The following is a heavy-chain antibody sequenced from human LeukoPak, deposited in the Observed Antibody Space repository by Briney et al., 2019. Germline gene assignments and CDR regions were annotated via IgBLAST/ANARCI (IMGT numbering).Heavy chain of an antibody. CDR3: ARDAGSGWSSFDY. V-gene: IGHV6-1*01. CDR1: GDSVSSNSAA. CDR2: TYYRSKWYN. J-gene: IGHJ4*02. Sequence: SQTLSLTCAISGDSVSSNSAAWNWIRQSPSRGLEWLVRTYYRSKWYNDYAVSMKSRITINPDTSKGQFSLQLNSVTPEDTAVYYCARDAGSGWSSFDYWGQGTLVTVSS. D-gene: IGHD6-19*01.